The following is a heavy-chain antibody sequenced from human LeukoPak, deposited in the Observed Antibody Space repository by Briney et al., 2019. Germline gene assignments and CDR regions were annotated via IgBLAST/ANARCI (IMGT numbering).Heavy chain of an antibody. Sequence: SETLSLTCTVSGGSISSYYWSWIRQPPGKGLEWIGYIYHSGSTNSNPSLKSRVTISVDRSKNQFSLKLSSVTAADTAVYYCASSAAQQWLVHYWGQGTLVTVSS. CDR3: ASSAAQQWLVHY. V-gene: IGHV4-59*12. CDR2: IYHSGST. J-gene: IGHJ4*02. D-gene: IGHD6-19*01. CDR1: GGSISSYY.